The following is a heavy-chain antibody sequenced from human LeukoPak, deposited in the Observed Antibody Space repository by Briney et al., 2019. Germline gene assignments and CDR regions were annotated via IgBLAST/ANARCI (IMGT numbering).Heavy chain of an antibody. D-gene: IGHD4-17*01. Sequence: SETLSLTCTVSGGSISSGSYYWGWIRQPPGKGLKWLGTVFYSVTTYYNPSLKSRVTISVDTSKNQFSLGLSSVTAADTAVYYCARLDSGDYFFDYWGQGTLVTVSS. V-gene: IGHV4-39*01. CDR3: ARLDSGDYFFDY. J-gene: IGHJ4*02. CDR1: GGSISSGSYY. CDR2: VFYSVTT.